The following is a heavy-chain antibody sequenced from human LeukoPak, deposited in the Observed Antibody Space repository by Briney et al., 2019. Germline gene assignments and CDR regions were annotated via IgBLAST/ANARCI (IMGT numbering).Heavy chain of an antibody. CDR3: ARPYCSSTSCNDAFDI. J-gene: IGHJ3*02. CDR2: IYPGDSDT. CDR1: GYSFTSYW. Sequence: GESLKISCKGSGYSFTSYWIGWVRQMPGKGLEWLGIIYPGDSDTRYSPSFQGQVTISADKSISTAYLQWSSLKASDTATYYCARPYCSSTSCNDAFDIWGQGTMVTVSS. V-gene: IGHV5-51*01. D-gene: IGHD2-2*01.